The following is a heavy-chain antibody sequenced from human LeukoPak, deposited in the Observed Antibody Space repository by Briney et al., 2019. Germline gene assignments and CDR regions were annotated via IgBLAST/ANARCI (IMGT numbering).Heavy chain of an antibody. D-gene: IGHD3-10*01. CDR1: GFTVSSYA. V-gene: IGHV3-23*01. J-gene: IGHJ4*02. CDR3: TKSPLYGSGIYYPYSFDN. Sequence: GGSLRLSCAPSGFTVSSYAMSWVRQAPGKGLEWVSVMSGSGGSTYYADPVKGRFTISRDNSKNTLYLQMNSLRAEDTAVYYCTKSPLYGSGIYYPYSFDNSGQGTLVTISS. CDR2: MSGSGGST.